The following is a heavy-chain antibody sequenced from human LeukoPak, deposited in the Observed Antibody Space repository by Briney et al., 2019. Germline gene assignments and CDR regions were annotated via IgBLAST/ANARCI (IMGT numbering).Heavy chain of an antibody. Sequence: ASVKVSCKASGYTSTSYGISWVRQAPGQGLEWMGWISAYNGNTNYAQKLQGRVTMTTDTSTSTAYMELRSLRSDDTAVYYCARDIVVVAAPGSNFDYWGQGTLVTVSS. D-gene: IGHD2-2*01. V-gene: IGHV1-18*01. CDR2: ISAYNGNT. CDR1: GYTSTSYG. J-gene: IGHJ4*02. CDR3: ARDIVVVAAPGSNFDY.